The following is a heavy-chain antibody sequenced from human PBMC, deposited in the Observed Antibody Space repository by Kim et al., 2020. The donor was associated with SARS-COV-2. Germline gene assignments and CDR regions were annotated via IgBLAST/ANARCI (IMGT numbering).Heavy chain of an antibody. CDR3: AVGLLWFGELLSY. D-gene: IGHD3-10*01. CDR2: IYYSGST. J-gene: IGHJ4*02. Sequence: SETLSLTCTVSGGSISSSSYYWGWIRQPPGKGLEWIGSIYYSGSTYYNPSLKSRVTISVDTSKNQFSLKLSSVTAADTAVYYCAVGLLWFGELLSYWGQGTLVTVSS. CDR1: GGSISSSSYY. V-gene: IGHV4-39*01.